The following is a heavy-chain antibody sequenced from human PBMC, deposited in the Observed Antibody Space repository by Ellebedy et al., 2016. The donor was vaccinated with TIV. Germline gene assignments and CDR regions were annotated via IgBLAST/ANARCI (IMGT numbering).Heavy chain of an antibody. CDR2: ISAYNGNT. CDR3: ASGTYYYYGMDV. V-gene: IGHV1-18*04. J-gene: IGHJ6*02. CDR1: GYTFTSYG. D-gene: IGHD1-1*01. Sequence: ASVKVSCXASGYTFTSYGISWVRQAPGQGLEWMGWISAYNGNTNYAQRLQGRVTMTTDTSTSTAYMELRSLRSDDTAVYYCASGTYYYYGMDVWGQGTTVTVSS.